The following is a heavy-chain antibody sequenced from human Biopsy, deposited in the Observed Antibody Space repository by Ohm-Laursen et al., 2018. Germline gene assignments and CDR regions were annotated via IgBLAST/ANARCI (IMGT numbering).Heavy chain of an antibody. D-gene: IGHD5-12*01. V-gene: IGHV4-31*03. CDR2: IFYSANT. J-gene: IGHJ4*02. CDR1: GVSINGGRYY. CDR3: ARLGSGDYFPTFFDF. Sequence: TLSLTCSVSGVSINGGRYYWNWIRHHPGKGLEWIGNIFYSANTYCNPSLKSRVTISVDTSKNQFSLKLSSVTAADTAVYYCARLGSGDYFPTFFDFWGQGAPVTVSS.